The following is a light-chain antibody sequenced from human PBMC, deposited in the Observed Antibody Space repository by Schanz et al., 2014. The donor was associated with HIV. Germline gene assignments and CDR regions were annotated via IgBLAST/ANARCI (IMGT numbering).Light chain of an antibody. CDR2: GAS. J-gene: IGKJ4*01. CDR3: QQRSSWPLT. V-gene: IGKV3-11*01. CDR1: QSVGSN. Sequence: EIVLTQSPATLSLSPGEGVTLSCRASQSVGSNLAWYQHKPAQAPRLLIYGASSRATGIPDRFSGSGSGTDFTLTISRLEPEDFAVYYCQQRSSWPLTFGGGTKVEIK.